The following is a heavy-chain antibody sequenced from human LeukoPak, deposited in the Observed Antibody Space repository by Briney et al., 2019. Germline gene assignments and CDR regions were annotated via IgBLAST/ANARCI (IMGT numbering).Heavy chain of an antibody. CDR2: IYYSGST. J-gene: IGHJ5*02. D-gene: IGHD2-2*01. V-gene: IGHV4-59*01. Sequence: SETLSLTCTVSNGSINTYYRSWIRQPPGKGLEWIGYIYYSGSTNYNPSLKSRVTISVDTSKNQFSLKLSSVTAADTAVYYCARGRYQLSPWGQGTLVAVSS. CDR1: NGSINTYY. CDR3: ARGRYQLSP.